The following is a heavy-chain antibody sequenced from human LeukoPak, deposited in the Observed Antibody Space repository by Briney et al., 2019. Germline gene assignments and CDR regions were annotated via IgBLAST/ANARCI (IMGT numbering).Heavy chain of an antibody. Sequence: GALRLSCAASGLTFSSYGMSWVRQAPGRGLEWVSAISTTGGTTYYADSVRGRFTISRDNSRNTLYLQMNSLRAEDTAIYYCAKNGDRGAYCSGGTCYPYYYYMDVWAKGPRSPSP. CDR1: GLTFSSYG. J-gene: IGHJ6*03. CDR3: AKNGDRGAYCSGGTCYPYYYYMDV. V-gene: IGHV3-23*01. CDR2: ISTTGGTT. D-gene: IGHD2-15*01.